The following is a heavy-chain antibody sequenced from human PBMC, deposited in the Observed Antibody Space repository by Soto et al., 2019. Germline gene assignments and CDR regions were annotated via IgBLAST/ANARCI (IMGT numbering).Heavy chain of an antibody. CDR2: ISYRGST. CDR3: ARVPLRGVHPAYYYYGLDV. Sequence: PSETLSLTCTVSGGSSSSGGYYWSWIRQHPGKGQEWIGYISYRGSTYYNPSLESRVTISVDTSKSQFSLKLSSVTAADTAVYYCARVPLRGVHPAYYYYGLDVWGQGTTVTVSS. J-gene: IGHJ6*02. CDR1: GGSSSSGGYY. D-gene: IGHD3-10*01. V-gene: IGHV4-31*03.